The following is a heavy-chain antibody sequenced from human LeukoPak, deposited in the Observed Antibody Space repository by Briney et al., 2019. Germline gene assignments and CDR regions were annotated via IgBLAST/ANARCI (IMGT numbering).Heavy chain of an antibody. CDR3: ARGPTTYYDYVWGSYRSEAFDY. V-gene: IGHV1-18*01. D-gene: IGHD3-16*02. J-gene: IGHJ4*02. CDR1: GYTFTSYG. Sequence: ASVKVSRKASGYTFTSYGISWVRQAPGQGLEWMGWISAYNGNTNYAQKLQGRVTMTTDTSTSTAYMELRSLRSDDTAVYYCARGPTTYYDYVWGSYRSEAFDYWGQGTLVTVSS. CDR2: ISAYNGNT.